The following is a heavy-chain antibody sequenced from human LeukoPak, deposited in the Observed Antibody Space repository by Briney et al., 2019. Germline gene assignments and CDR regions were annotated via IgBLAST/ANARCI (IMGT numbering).Heavy chain of an antibody. V-gene: IGHV1-69*05. Sequence: ASVKVSCKASGGTFSSYAISWVRQAPGQGLEWMGGIIPIFGTANYAQKFQGRVTITTDESTSTAYMELSSLRSEDTAVYYCARGAHSYGLQAWFDPWGQGTLVTVSS. D-gene: IGHD5-18*01. J-gene: IGHJ5*02. CDR3: ARGAHSYGLQAWFDP. CDR2: IIPIFGTA. CDR1: GGTFSSYA.